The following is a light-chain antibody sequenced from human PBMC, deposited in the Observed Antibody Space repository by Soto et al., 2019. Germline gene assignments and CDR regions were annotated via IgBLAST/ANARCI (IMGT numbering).Light chain of an antibody. Sequence: QSVLTKPPSASGTPGQRVTISCSGSSYNIGSNTVNWYQQLPGTAPKLLIYNNNQRPSGVPDRFSGSKSGTSASLAISGLQSEDEADYYCAAWDDSLNGLVFGTGTKLTVL. J-gene: IGLJ1*01. CDR2: NNN. CDR1: SYNIGSNT. V-gene: IGLV1-44*01. CDR3: AAWDDSLNGLV.